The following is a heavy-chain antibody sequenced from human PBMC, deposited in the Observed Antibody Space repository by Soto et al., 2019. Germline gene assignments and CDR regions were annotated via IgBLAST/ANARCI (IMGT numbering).Heavy chain of an antibody. CDR2: IYYSGST. Sequence: QVQLQESGPGLVKPSQTLSLTCTVSGGSISSGDYYWSWIRQPPGKGLEWIGYIYYSGSTYYNPSLKRRVTISVDTSKNQFSLKLSSVTAADTAVYYCARRLVVEVEYDFWSGYYPDAFDIWGQGTMVTVSS. CDR3: ARRLVVEVEYDFWSGYYPDAFDI. V-gene: IGHV4-30-4*01. J-gene: IGHJ3*02. CDR1: GGSISSGDYY. D-gene: IGHD3-3*01.